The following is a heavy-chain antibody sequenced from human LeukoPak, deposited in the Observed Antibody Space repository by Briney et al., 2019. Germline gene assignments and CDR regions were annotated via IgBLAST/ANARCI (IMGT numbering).Heavy chain of an antibody. V-gene: IGHV1-2*02. Sequence: GASVKVSYKASGYTFTGYYMHWVRQAPGQGLEWMGWINPNSGGTNYAQKFQGRVTMTRDTSISTAYMELSRLRSDDTAVYYCARDRGLVRHTNWLDPWGQGTLVTVSS. CDR2: INPNSGGT. D-gene: IGHD3-10*01. J-gene: IGHJ5*02. CDR3: ARDRGLVRHTNWLDP. CDR1: GYTFTGYY.